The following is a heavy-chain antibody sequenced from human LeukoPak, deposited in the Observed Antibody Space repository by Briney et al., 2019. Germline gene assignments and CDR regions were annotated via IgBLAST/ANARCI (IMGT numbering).Heavy chain of an antibody. CDR2: ITGNSYYT. V-gene: IGHV3-23*01. Sequence: GGSLRLSCAASGSTFSSYAMSWVRQAPGKGLEWVSDITGNSYYTYYADSVKGRFTISRDNSKNTLYLQMNSLRAEDTAVYYCAKDYSSGWFLNYWGQGTLVTVSS. CDR3: AKDYSSGWFLNY. CDR1: GSTFSSYA. D-gene: IGHD6-19*01. J-gene: IGHJ4*02.